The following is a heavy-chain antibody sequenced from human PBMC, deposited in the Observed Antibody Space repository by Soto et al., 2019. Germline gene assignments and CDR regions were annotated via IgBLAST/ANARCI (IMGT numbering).Heavy chain of an antibody. CDR3: ARDTPHRRDSSEIDP. Sequence: QVQLVQSGAEVKKPGASVKVSCKTSGYSFTTYGISWVRQAPGQGLEWMGWISSYNGKTNYAQKHQGRLTMTTDTSXITVYMERRSLTSDDTAVYYCARDTPHRRDSSEIDPWGQGTLVTVSS. J-gene: IGHJ5*02. D-gene: IGHD3-22*01. CDR2: ISSYNGKT. V-gene: IGHV1-18*01. CDR1: GYSFTTYG.